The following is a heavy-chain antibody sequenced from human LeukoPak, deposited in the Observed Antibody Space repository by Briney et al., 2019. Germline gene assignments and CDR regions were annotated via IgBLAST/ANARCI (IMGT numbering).Heavy chain of an antibody. V-gene: IGHV4-39*07. CDR1: GGSISSSSYY. J-gene: IGHJ4*02. Sequence: SETLSLTCTVSGGSISSSSYYWGWICQPPGKGLEWIGSIYYSGSTYYNPSLRSRVTISVDTSKNQFSLKLSSVTAADTAVYYCARVVPAAMYFDYWGQGTLVTVSS. CDR3: ARVVPAAMYFDY. CDR2: IYYSGST. D-gene: IGHD2-2*01.